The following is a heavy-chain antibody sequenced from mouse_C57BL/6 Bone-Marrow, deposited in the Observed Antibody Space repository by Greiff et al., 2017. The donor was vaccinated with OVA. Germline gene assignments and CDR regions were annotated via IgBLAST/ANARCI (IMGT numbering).Heavy chain of an antibody. CDR3: ARLGYGYDWFAY. V-gene: IGHV5-17*01. J-gene: IGHJ3*01. CDR1: GFTFSDYG. CDR2: ISSGSSTI. Sequence: EVQLVESGGGLVKPGGSLKLSCAASGFTFSDYGMHWVRQAPEKGLEWVAYISSGSSTIYYADTVKGRFTISRDNAKNTLFLQMTSLRSEDTAMYYCARLGYGYDWFAYWGQGTLVTVSA. D-gene: IGHD2-2*01.